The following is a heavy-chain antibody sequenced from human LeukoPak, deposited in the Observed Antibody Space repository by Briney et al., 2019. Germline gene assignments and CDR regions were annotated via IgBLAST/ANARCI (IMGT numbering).Heavy chain of an antibody. CDR3: AKDRWVPDS. V-gene: IGHV3-23*01. CDR2: INSGGDST. J-gene: IGHJ5*02. Sequence: GGSLRLSCAASGFTFSGYAMNWVRQPPGKGLEWVSTINSGGDSTYYADSVKGRFTISRDNSKNTLSLQMNSLSPEDTAIYYCAKDRWVPDSWGQGTVVTVSS. CDR1: GFTFSGYA. D-gene: IGHD1-14*01.